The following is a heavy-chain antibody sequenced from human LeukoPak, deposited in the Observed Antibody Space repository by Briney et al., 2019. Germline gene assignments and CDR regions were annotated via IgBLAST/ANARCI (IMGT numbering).Heavy chain of an antibody. V-gene: IGHV3-23*01. D-gene: IGHD6-13*01. CDR3: AKAASSSWPSYYYGMDV. CDR1: GFIFSSYS. Sequence: GGSLRLSCAASGFIFSSYSMSWVRQAPGKGLEWVSVITGSGGNTYYADSVKGRFTISRDNSKNTVYLQMSSLRVDDTAVYYCAKAASSSWPSYYYGMDVWGQGTTVTVSS. J-gene: IGHJ6*02. CDR2: ITGSGGNT.